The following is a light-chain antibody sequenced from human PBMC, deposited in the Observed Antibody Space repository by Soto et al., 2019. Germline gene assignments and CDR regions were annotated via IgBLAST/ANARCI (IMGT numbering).Light chain of an antibody. V-gene: IGKV3-20*01. CDR3: QQHGGSPIT. CDR2: GAS. J-gene: IGKJ5*01. CDR1: QTADSSY. Sequence: EIVLTHSPVTLALSPCERATLSFRASQTADSSYLGWYQQKPGQAPRLLVYGASSRATGIPDRFSGSGSGTDFTLTISRLEPEDFAVYYCQQHGGSPITFGQGTRLEIK.